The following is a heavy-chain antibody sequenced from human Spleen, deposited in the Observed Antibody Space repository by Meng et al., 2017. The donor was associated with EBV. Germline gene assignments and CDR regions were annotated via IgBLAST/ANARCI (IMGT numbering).Heavy chain of an antibody. CDR2: INHSGST. CDR3: ARGETKDDYGDVNWFDP. V-gene: IGHV4-34*01. D-gene: IGHD4-17*01. J-gene: IGHJ5*02. CDR1: GGSFSFYY. Sequence: VPLQQGGAGPFPPSGTPSPPCAVYGGSFSFYYWSWIRQPPGKGLEWIGEINHSGSTNYNPSLKSRVTISVDTSKNQFSLKLSSVTAADTAVYYCARGETKDDYGDVNWFDPWGQGTLVTVSS.